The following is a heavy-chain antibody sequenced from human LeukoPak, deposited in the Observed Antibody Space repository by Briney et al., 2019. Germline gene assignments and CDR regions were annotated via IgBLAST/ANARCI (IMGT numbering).Heavy chain of an antibody. J-gene: IGHJ1*01. D-gene: IGHD1-14*01. V-gene: IGHV4-59*01. CDR2: IYYSGST. Sequence: KPSETLSLTCTVSGGSISSYYWSWIRQPPGKGLEWIGYIYYSGSTNYNPSLKSRVTISVDTSKNQFPLKLSSVTTADTAVYYCAREEFTHRNFQHWGQGTLVTVSS. CDR1: GGSISSYY. CDR3: AREEFTHRNFQH.